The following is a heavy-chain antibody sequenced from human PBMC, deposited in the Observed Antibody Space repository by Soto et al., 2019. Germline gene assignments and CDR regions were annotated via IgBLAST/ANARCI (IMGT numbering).Heavy chain of an antibody. D-gene: IGHD6-13*01. Sequence: GGSLRLSCAASGFTFSSYSMNWVRQAPGKGLEWVSYISSSSSTIYYADSVKGRFTISRDNAKNSLYLQMNSLRDEDTAVYYCARDPSLRSPSSLTGTDYWGQGTLVTVSS. V-gene: IGHV3-48*02. CDR2: ISSSSSTI. CDR3: ARDPSLRSPSSLTGTDY. CDR1: GFTFSSYS. J-gene: IGHJ4*02.